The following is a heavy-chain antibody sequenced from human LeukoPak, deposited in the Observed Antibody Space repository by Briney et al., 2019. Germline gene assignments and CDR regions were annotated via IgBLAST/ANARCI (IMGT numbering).Heavy chain of an antibody. V-gene: IGHV3-66*01. CDR3: ARDRQIRIAAVGARRKDYYGMDV. CDR1: GLTVSSNH. D-gene: IGHD6-13*01. J-gene: IGHJ6*02. CDR2: IYSGDTT. Sequence: PGGSLRLSCAASGLTVSSNHMTWVRQAPGKGLEWVSVIYSGDTTYNADSVKGRFTISRDNSKNTLYLQMNSLRAEDTAVYYCARDRQIRIAAVGARRKDYYGMDVWGQGTTVTVSS.